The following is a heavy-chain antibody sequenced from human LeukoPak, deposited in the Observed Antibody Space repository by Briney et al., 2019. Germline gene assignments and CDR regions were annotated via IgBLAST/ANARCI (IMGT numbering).Heavy chain of an antibody. J-gene: IGHJ6*02. V-gene: IGHV3-49*04. Sequence: GGSLRLSCTASGFTFGDYSMSWVRQAPGKGLEWVGFIRSKGYGGTIEYAASVRGRFTISRDDSKSIAYLQMNSLKTEDTAVYYCAPHVDYYDSGYYYYGMDVWGQGTTVTVSS. CDR1: GFTFGDYS. D-gene: IGHD3-22*01. CDR3: APHVDYYDSGYYYYGMDV. CDR2: IRSKGYGGTI.